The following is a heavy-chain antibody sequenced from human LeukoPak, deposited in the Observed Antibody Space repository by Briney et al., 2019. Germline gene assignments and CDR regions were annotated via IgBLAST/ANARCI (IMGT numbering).Heavy chain of an antibody. CDR1: GYTFIDYY. D-gene: IGHD2/OR15-2a*01. CDR2: LNPNSGGT. CDR3: ARSGADIYVTEAGWFDP. V-gene: IGHV1-2*02. J-gene: IGHJ5*02. Sequence: ASVKVSCKTSGYTFIDYYIHWVRQAPGQGREWMGWLNPNSGGTRFAQKFQGRVTMTRDTSISTAYMELSRLRDDDTAVYYCARSGADIYVTEAGWFDPWGQGTLVTVSS.